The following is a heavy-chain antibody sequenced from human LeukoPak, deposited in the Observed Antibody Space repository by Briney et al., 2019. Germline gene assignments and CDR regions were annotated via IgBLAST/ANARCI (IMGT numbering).Heavy chain of an antibody. Sequence: SETLSLTCTVSGGSISSYYWRWIRQPPGKGLEWIGYIYTSGSTNYNPSLKSRVTISVDTSKNQFSLKLSCVTAADTAVYYCARHGGWYGGYYFDYWGQGTLVTVSS. CDR3: ARHGGWYGGYYFDY. CDR1: GGSISSYY. CDR2: IYTSGST. J-gene: IGHJ4*02. V-gene: IGHV4-4*09. D-gene: IGHD6-19*01.